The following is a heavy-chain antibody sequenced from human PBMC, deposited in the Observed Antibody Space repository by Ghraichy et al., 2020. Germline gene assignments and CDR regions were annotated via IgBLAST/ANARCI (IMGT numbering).Heavy chain of an antibody. CDR1: GFTFSSYA. CDR3: AKDLKAGYYYGMDV. J-gene: IGHJ6*02. CDR2: ISGSGGST. D-gene: IGHD3-9*01. V-gene: IGHV3-23*01. Sequence: GESLNISCAASGFTFSSYAMSWVRQAPGKGLEWVSAISGSGGSTYYADSVKGRFTISRDNSKNTLYLQMNSLRAEDTAVYYCAKDLKAGYYYGMDVWGQGTTVTVSS.